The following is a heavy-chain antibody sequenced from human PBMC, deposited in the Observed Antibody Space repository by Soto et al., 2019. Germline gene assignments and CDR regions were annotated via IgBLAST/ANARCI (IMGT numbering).Heavy chain of an antibody. CDR3: ARVHVMVLAGSTFDY. Sequence: PSETLSLTCTVSGYSISSGSYWVWIRQPPGKGPEWIASIYHGGTTFYNPSLKSRITISVDTSNNQFSLKLTAVTAADTAVYYCARVHVMVLAGSTFDYWGHGTLVNVSS. V-gene: IGHV4-38-2*02. CDR2: IYHGGTT. D-gene: IGHD6-19*01. CDR1: GYSISSGSY. J-gene: IGHJ4*01.